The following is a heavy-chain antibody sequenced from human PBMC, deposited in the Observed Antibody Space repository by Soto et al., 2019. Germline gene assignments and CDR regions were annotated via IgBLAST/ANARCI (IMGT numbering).Heavy chain of an antibody. D-gene: IGHD6-13*01. CDR3: AKDQYPGIAAAGTSFYDY. Sequence: GGSLRLSCAASGFTFSSYGMHWVRQAPGKGLEWVAVISYDGSNKYYADSVKGRFTISRDNSKNTLYLQMNSLRAEDTAVYYCAKDQYPGIAAAGTSFYDYWGQGTLVTVSS. J-gene: IGHJ4*02. CDR1: GFTFSSYG. CDR2: ISYDGSNK. V-gene: IGHV3-30*18.